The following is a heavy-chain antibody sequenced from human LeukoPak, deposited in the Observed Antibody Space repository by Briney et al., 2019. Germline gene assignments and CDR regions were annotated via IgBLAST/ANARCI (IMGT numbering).Heavy chain of an antibody. CDR1: GGSISSSSYY. D-gene: IGHD4-11*01. Sequence: PSETLSLTCTVSGGSISSSSYYWGWIRQPPGKGLEWIGSIYYSGSTYYNPSLKSRVTISVDTSKNQFSLKLSSVTAAGTAVYYCARQTYSIDWFDPWGQGTLVTVSS. CDR2: IYYSGST. CDR3: ARQTYSIDWFDP. V-gene: IGHV4-39*01. J-gene: IGHJ5*02.